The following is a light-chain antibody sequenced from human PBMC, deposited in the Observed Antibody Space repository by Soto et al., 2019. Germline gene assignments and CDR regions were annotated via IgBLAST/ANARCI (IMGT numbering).Light chain of an antibody. CDR1: QSVSNN. CDR3: QQYNNWPRT. J-gene: IGKJ1*01. V-gene: IGKV3-15*01. CDR2: GAS. Sequence: EIVMTQSPATLSVSPGERATLSCRASQSVSNNLAWYQQKPGQAPRLLIYGASTRATGIPARFSGSGSGTEFTLTISSLLSEAFAVYYCQQYNNWPRTFGQGTKVEIK.